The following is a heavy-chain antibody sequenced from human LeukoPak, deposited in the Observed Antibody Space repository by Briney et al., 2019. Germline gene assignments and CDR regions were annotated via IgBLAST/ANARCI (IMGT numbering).Heavy chain of an antibody. CDR3: AMGGYYRVYFDY. V-gene: IGHV1-69*13. CDR2: IIPIFGTA. CDR1: GGTFSSYA. D-gene: IGHD3-10*01. Sequence: SVKVSCKASGGTFSSYAISWVRQAPGQGLEWMGGIIPIFGTANYAQKFQGRVTITADESTSTAYMELSSLRSEDTAVYYCAMGGYYRVYFDYWGQGTLVTVPS. J-gene: IGHJ4*02.